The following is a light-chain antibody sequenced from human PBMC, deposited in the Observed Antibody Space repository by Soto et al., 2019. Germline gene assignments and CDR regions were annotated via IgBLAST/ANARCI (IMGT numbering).Light chain of an antibody. J-gene: IGLJ1*01. CDR3: GAWDSSMTTSA. CDR1: SSDVGAYNY. V-gene: IGLV2-11*01. Sequence: QSVLTQPRSVSGSPGQSVTISCTGTSSDVGAYNYVSWYQRHACRGPKHPLHQVSKRTTGLSNKHYGSKSGASDPLGITGPQTGAETDYYCGAWDSSMTTSAFGTGTKVT. CDR2: QVS.